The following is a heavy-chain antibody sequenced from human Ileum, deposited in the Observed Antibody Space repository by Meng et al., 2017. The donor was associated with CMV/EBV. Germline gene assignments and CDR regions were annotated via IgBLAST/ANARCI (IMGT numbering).Heavy chain of an antibody. CDR1: GFSLNTHVES. J-gene: IGHJ5*02. D-gene: IGHD6-6*01. V-gene: IGHV2-5*02. CDR2: IHGGGGK. CDR3: VHRYSSSSGQVS. Sequence: QNPLKESCPTLVQPTQTLTLTFTFSGFSLNTHVESVGWIRQPPGKALEWLALIHGGGGKQYSPSLQSRLTATRDTSKNQVVLTMTNMDPVDTATYYCVHRYSSSSGQVSWGQGTLVTVSS.